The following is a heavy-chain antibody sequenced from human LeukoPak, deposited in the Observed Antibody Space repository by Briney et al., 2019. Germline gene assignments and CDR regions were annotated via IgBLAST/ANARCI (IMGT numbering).Heavy chain of an antibody. CDR2: IYYSGST. J-gene: IGHJ4*02. Sequence: SETLSLTCTVSGGSISSSSYYWGWIRQPPGKGLEWIGSIYYSGSTYYNPSLKSRVTISVDTSKNQFSLKLSSVTAADTAVYYCARENDFWSGHPFWGQGTLVTVSS. V-gene: IGHV4-39*07. CDR3: ARENDFWSGHPF. D-gene: IGHD3-3*01. CDR1: GGSISSSSYY.